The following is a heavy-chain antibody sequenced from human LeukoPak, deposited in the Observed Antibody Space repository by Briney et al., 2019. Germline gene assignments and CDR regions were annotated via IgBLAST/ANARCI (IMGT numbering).Heavy chain of an antibody. CDR2: ISGDGGST. Sequence: PGGSLRLSCAAPGFTIDDYAMHWVRQAPGKGLEWVSLISGDGGSTYYADSVKGRFTISRDNSKNSLYLQMNSLRTEDTALYYCSSGYYYDEYFQHWGQGTLVTVSS. V-gene: IGHV3-43*02. CDR3: SSGYYYDEYFQH. J-gene: IGHJ1*01. CDR1: GFTIDDYA. D-gene: IGHD3-22*01.